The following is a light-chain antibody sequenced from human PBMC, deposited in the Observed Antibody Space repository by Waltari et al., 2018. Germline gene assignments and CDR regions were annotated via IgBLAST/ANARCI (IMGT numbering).Light chain of an antibody. CDR3: CSYVGSSTYV. Sequence: QSALTQPASVSGSPGQSITISCTENSSDVGSYNLVSWYQQYPGKAPKLMIYEVSKRPSGVADRFSASKSGNTASLTISGLQAEDEADYYCCSYVGSSTYVFGAGTKVTVL. V-gene: IGLV2-23*02. J-gene: IGLJ1*01. CDR2: EVS. CDR1: SSDVGSYNL.